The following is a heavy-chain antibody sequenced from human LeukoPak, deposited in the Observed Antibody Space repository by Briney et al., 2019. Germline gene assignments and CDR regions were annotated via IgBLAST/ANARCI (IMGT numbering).Heavy chain of an antibody. CDR2: ISYDGSNK. Sequence: GRSLRLSCAASGFTFSSYAMHWVRQAPGKGLEWVAVISYDGSNKYYADSVKGRFTISRDNSKNTLYLQMNSLRAEDTAVYYCASPPTNPIAVAGTVDYWGQGTLVTVS. D-gene: IGHD6-19*01. J-gene: IGHJ4*02. V-gene: IGHV3-30-3*01. CDR3: ASPPTNPIAVAGTVDY. CDR1: GFTFSSYA.